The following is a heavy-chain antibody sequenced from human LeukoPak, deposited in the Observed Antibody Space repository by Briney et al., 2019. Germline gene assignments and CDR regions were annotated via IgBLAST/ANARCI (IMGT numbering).Heavy chain of an antibody. V-gene: IGHV1-24*01. CDR2: FDPEDGET. Sequence: ASVKVSCKVSGYTLTELSMHWVRQAPGKGLEWMGGFDPEDGETIYAQKFQGRVTMTEDTSTDTAYMELSSLRSEDTAMYYCATSTIFGVDPPYYYYGMDVWGQGTTVTVSS. J-gene: IGHJ6*02. D-gene: IGHD3-3*01. CDR3: ATSTIFGVDPPYYYYGMDV. CDR1: GYTLTELS.